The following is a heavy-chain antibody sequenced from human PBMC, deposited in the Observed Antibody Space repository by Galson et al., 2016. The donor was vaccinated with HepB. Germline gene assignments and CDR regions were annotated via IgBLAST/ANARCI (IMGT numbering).Heavy chain of an antibody. J-gene: IGHJ2*01. Sequence: SLRLSCAASAFRFSNYWMSWVRQAPGKGLEWVANVNQVQSEKYYVDSVQGRFTIPRDNARNSVSLQMNNLRGEDTAVYYCARELDGRYFDVWGRGTLVTASS. CDR2: VNQVQSEK. D-gene: IGHD1-26*01. CDR3: ARELDGRYFDV. CDR1: AFRFSNYW. V-gene: IGHV3-7*01.